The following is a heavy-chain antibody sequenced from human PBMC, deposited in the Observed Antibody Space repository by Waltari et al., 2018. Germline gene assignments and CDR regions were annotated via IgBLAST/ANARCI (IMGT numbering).Heavy chain of an antibody. CDR2: IYYSRST. Sequence: QVQLQESGPGLVKPSQTLSLTCSVSGASISSGRSYWIWIRQNPGKGLEWIGYIYYSRSTYYNPYLKSRVTISVDTSKSQFSLKLSSVTAADTAVDYCARGTFGAGYFDLWGRGTLVTVSS. V-gene: IGHV4-31*03. CDR3: ARGTFGAGYFDL. D-gene: IGHD1-26*01. J-gene: IGHJ2*01. CDR1: GASISSGRSY.